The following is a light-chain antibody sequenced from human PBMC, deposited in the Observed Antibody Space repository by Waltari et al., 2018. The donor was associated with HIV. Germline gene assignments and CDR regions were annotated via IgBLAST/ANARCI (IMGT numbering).Light chain of an antibody. J-gene: IGKJ4*01. Sequence: DIPWTQSPSSIPALEPHKVHITCQASQDINNYLNWYQQKPGKAPKLLIYDASNLETGVPSRFSGSGSGTDFTFTISSLQSEDIATYYCQQYDNLLTFGGGTKVELK. V-gene: IGKV1-33*01. CDR3: QQYDNLLT. CDR1: QDINNY. CDR2: DAS.